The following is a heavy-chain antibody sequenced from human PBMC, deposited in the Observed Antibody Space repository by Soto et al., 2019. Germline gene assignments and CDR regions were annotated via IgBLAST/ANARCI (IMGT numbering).Heavy chain of an antibody. CDR1: GFTFSDYY. CDR3: ARVESVPVGMDV. J-gene: IGHJ6*02. V-gene: IGHV3-11*06. Sequence: GGSLRLSCAASGFTFSDYYMSWIRQAPGKGLEWVSYISSSSSYTNYADSVKGRFTISRDNAKNSLYLQMNSMRAEDTAVYYCARVESVPVGMDVWGQGTTVTVSS. CDR2: ISSSSSYT.